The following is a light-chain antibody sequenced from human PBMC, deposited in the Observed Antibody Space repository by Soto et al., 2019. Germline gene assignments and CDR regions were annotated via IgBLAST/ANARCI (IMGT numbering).Light chain of an antibody. CDR3: SSYTSSSTIV. CDR1: SSDVVGYNF. V-gene: IGLV2-14*01. CDR2: EVS. Sequence: QSALTQPASVSGSPGQSITIYCTGTSSDVVGYNFVSWYQQHPGKAPNLMIFEVSHRTSGVSIRFSASKSGNTASLTISGLQAEDEADYYCSSYTSSSTIVFGTGTKLTVL. J-gene: IGLJ1*01.